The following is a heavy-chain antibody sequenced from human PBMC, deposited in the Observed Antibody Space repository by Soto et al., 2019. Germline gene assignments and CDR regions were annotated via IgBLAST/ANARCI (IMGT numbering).Heavy chain of an antibody. D-gene: IGHD3-22*01. V-gene: IGHV3-7*01. CDR1: GFTFSGYW. CDR3: VRGPLDSSASL. J-gene: IGHJ4*02. Sequence: EVQLVESGGGLVQPGGSLRLSCAASGFTFSGYWMSWVRQAPGKGLEWVATIKHDGGENHCVDSVKGRFTISRDNARNSLYLQMNRLRAEDTAVFFCVRGPLDSSASLWGQGTLVTVSS. CDR2: IKHDGGEN.